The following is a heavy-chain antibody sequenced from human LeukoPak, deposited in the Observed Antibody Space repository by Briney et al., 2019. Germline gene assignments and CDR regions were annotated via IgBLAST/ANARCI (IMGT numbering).Heavy chain of an antibody. V-gene: IGHV7-4-1*02. CDR1: GYTFTSYA. J-gene: IGHJ5*02. CDR3: ARAPISPWYYDILTGYYRNWFDP. Sequence: GASVKVSCKASGYTFTSYAMNWVRQAPGQELEWMGWINTNTGNPTYAQGFTGRFVFSLDTSVSTAYLQISSLKAEDTAVYYCARAPISPWYYDILTGYYRNWFDPWGQGTLVTVSS. CDR2: INTNTGNP. D-gene: IGHD3-9*01.